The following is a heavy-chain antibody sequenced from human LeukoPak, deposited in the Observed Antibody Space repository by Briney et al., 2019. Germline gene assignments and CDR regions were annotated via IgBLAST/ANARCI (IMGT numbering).Heavy chain of an antibody. J-gene: IGHJ4*02. V-gene: IGHV1-18*01. CDR2: ISAYNGDT. CDR1: GYTFTSYG. Sequence: ASVRVSCKASGYTFTSYGINWVRQAPGQGLEWMGWISAYNGDTNYAQNFKDRVNMTTDPSTSTTYMELRSLRSDDTALYFCARARLPQAYFDNWGQGTLVTVSS. CDR3: ARARLPQAYFDN.